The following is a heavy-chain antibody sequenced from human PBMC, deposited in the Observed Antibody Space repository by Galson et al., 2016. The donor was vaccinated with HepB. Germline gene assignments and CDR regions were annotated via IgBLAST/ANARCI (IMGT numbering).Heavy chain of an antibody. CDR2: LRGSGGAA. V-gene: IGHV3-23*01. CDR3: AKEPWRHGNPYFDY. Sequence: SLRLSCAASGFDFNNYAMSWVRQAPGKGLEWVSGLRGSGGAAYYADSVKGRFTISRDNSKNTLSLQMNSLRVEDTAVYYCAKEPWRHGNPYFDYWGQGALVTVSS. J-gene: IGHJ4*02. CDR1: GFDFNNYA. D-gene: IGHD1-1*01.